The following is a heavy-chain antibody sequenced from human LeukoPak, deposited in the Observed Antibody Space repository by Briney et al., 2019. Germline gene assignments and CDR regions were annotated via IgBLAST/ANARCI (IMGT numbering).Heavy chain of an antibody. V-gene: IGHV3-23*01. J-gene: IGHJ6*02. CDR3: ASEAVEEDYYYYGMDV. CDR1: GFTFSSYA. CDR2: ISGSGGST. Sequence: GGSLRLSCAASGFTFSSYAMSWVRQAPGKGLEWVSAISGSGGSTYYADSVKGRFTISRDNSKNTLYLQMNSLRAEDTAVYYRASEAVEEDYYYYGMDVWGQGTTVTVSS.